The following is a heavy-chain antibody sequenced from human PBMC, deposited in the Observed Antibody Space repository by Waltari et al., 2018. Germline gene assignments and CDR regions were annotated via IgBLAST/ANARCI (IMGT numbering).Heavy chain of an antibody. CDR2: INAGNGNT. CDR1: GYTFTSYA. J-gene: IGHJ4*02. CDR3: AREVYYVWSGYYFDY. D-gene: IGHD3-3*01. V-gene: IGHV1-3*03. Sequence: QVQLVQSGAEVKKPGASVKVSCKASGYTFTSYAMHWVRQAPGQRLEWMGWINAGNGNTKYSQEFQGRVTITRDTSASTAYMELSSLRSEDMAVYYCAREVYYVWSGYYFDYWGQGTLVTVSS.